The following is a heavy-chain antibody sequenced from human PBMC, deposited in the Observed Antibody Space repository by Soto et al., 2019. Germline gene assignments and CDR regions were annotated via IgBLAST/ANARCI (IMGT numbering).Heavy chain of an antibody. D-gene: IGHD6-6*01. Sequence: SGPTLVNPTQTLTLTCSFSGFSFSTSGVGVGWVRQPPGKALEWLALIYWSGDEHYRPSLKSRLTITKDTSKNQVVLIMTNMDPVDTATYYCARGLATLPVFAFDVWGQGTTVTVSS. CDR3: ARGLATLPVFAFDV. V-gene: IGHV2-5*01. J-gene: IGHJ3*01. CDR1: GFSFSTSGVG. CDR2: IYWSGDE.